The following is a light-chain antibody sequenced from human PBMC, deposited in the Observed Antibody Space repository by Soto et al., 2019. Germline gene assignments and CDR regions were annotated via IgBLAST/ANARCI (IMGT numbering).Light chain of an antibody. Sequence: QSVMTQPPSVSAAPGQRVTISCSGSSSNIVGNSVSWYQQLPGTAPKLLIYDDDKRPSGIPDRFSGSKSGTSATLGITGFQTGDEADYYCGSWDSSLSAYVFGTGTKLTV. CDR3: GSWDSSLSAYV. J-gene: IGLJ1*01. CDR1: SSNIVGNS. V-gene: IGLV1-51*01. CDR2: DDD.